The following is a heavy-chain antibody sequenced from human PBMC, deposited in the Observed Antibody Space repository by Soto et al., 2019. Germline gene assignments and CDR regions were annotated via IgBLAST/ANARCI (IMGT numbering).Heavy chain of an antibody. J-gene: IGHJ6*02. CDR2: IWYDGSNK. CDR3: ARDRGITMVRGVQSYYGMDV. D-gene: IGHD3-10*01. Sequence: PGGSLRLSCAASGFTFSSYGMHWVRQAPGKGLEWVAVIWYDGSNKYYADSVKGRFTISRDNSKNTLYLQMNSLRAEDTAVYYCARDRGITMVRGVQSYYGMDVWRQGTTVTVSS. V-gene: IGHV3-33*01. CDR1: GFTFSSYG.